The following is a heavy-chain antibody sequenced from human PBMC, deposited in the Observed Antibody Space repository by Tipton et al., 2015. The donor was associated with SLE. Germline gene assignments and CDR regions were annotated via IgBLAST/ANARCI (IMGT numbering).Heavy chain of an antibody. CDR3: AKDLDWNYYYYGMDV. Sequence: SLRLSCAASGFSFSNYNMIWVRQVPGKGLEWVSGISGSGASTYFGDSVRGRCTISRDNSKNTLVLQMHSLRAEDTAVYYCAKDLDWNYYYYGMDVWGQGTTVTVSS. CDR2: ISGSGAST. V-gene: IGHV3-23*01. CDR1: GFSFSNYN. J-gene: IGHJ6*02. D-gene: IGHD3/OR15-3a*01.